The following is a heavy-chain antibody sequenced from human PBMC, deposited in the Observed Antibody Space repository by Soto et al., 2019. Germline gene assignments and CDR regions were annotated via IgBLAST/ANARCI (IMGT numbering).Heavy chain of an antibody. CDR2: ISGSGGST. D-gene: IGHD6-6*01. J-gene: IGHJ4*02. Sequence: GGSLRLSCAASGFTFSSYAMSWVRQAPGKGLEWVSAISGSGGSTYYADSVKGRFTISRDNSKNTLYLQMNSLRAEDTAVYYCAKSFEREYSSSKSLPSIDYWGQGTLVTVSS. V-gene: IGHV3-23*01. CDR3: AKSFEREYSSSKSLPSIDY. CDR1: GFTFSSYA.